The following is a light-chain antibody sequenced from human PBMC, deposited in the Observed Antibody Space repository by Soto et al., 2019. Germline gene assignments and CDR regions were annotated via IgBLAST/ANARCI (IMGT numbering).Light chain of an antibody. Sequence: DIQMTQSPSFLSASVGDRVTITCRASQSISSYLNWYQQKPGKAPKLLIYAASSLQSGVPSRFSGSGSGTDFTLTISSLQPEDFATYYCQQSYSTSRTFGGGTKVEIK. CDR1: QSISSY. CDR3: QQSYSTSRT. J-gene: IGKJ4*02. V-gene: IGKV1-39*01. CDR2: AAS.